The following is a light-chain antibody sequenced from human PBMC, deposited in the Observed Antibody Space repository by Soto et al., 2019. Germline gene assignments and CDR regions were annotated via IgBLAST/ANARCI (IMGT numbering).Light chain of an antibody. CDR3: CLYTSFFSF. CDR2: EGT. V-gene: IGLV2-23*01. CDR1: TSDFGTKKF. J-gene: IGLJ2*01. Sequence: QSALTQPASVSGSPGQSITISCIETTSDFGTKKFFSWYQQQPGKAPKLIIYEGTKRPSGVSSGFSGSKSGNTASLTVSGLQSDDEADYFCCLYTSFFSFFGGGTKLTVL.